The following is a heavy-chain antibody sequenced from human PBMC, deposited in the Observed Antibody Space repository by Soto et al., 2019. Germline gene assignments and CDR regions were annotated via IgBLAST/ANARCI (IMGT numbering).Heavy chain of an antibody. Sequence: EVQLVESGGGLVQPGGSLRLSCAASGFTFSSYSMNWVRQAPGKGLEWVSYISSSSSTIYYADSVKGRFTISRDNAKNSLYLQMNSLRDEDTAVYYCAREGSGWSYYCYYGMDVWGQGTTVTVSS. D-gene: IGHD6-19*01. CDR3: AREGSGWSYYCYYGMDV. J-gene: IGHJ6*02. V-gene: IGHV3-48*02. CDR2: ISSSSSTI. CDR1: GFTFSSYS.